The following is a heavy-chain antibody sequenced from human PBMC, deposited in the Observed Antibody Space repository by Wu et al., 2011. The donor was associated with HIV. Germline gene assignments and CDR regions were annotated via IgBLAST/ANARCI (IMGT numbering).Heavy chain of an antibody. Sequence: QVQLVQSGAEVKKPGASVKVSCKASGYTFISYGISWVRQAPGQGPEWMGWISVYNGNTKYAQKLQGRVTMTIDRSTSTAYMELRSLSSDDTAVYYXARAYYXILTGHIPMEHAFVYLGPRGQMVTVSS. CDR3: ARAYYXILTGHIPMEHAFVY. D-gene: IGHD3-9*01. CDR2: ISVYNGNT. CDR1: GYTFISYG. J-gene: IGHJ3*02. V-gene: IGHV1-18*01.